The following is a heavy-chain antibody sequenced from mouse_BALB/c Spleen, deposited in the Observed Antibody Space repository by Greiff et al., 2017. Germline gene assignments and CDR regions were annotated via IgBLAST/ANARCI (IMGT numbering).Heavy chain of an antibody. V-gene: IGHV2-9*02. CDR2: IWAGGST. J-gene: IGHJ4*01. D-gene: IGHD2-4*01. Sequence: VKLQESGPGLVAPSQSLSITCTVSGFSLTSYGVHWVRQPPGKGLEWLGVIWAGGSTNYNSALMSRLSISKDNSKSQVFLKMNSLQTDDTAMYYCARDDYGHYYAMDYWGQGTSVTVSS. CDR1: GFSLTSYG. CDR3: ARDDYGHYYAMDY.